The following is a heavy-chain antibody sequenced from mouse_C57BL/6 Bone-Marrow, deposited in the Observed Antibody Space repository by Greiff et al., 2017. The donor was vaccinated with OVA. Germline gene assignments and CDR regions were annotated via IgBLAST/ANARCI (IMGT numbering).Heavy chain of an antibody. CDR3: ASPNYYGRVAWFAY. CDR2: IYPRDGST. CDR1: GYTFTDHT. J-gene: IGHJ3*01. Sequence: QVQLQQSDAELVKPGASVKISCKVSGYTFTDHTIHWMKQRPEQGLEWIGYIYPRDGSTKYNEKFKGKATLTADKSSSTAYMQLNSLTSEGSAVYFCASPNYYGRVAWFAYWGQGTLVTVSA. V-gene: IGHV1-78*01. D-gene: IGHD1-1*01.